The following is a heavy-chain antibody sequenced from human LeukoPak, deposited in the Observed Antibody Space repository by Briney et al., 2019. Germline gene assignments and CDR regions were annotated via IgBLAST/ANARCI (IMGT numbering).Heavy chain of an antibody. CDR1: GFTFTSSA. CDR3: AAIYYYDSSGYLFDY. Sequence: SVKVSCKASGFTFTSSAMQWVRQARGQRLEWIGWIVVGSGNTNYAQKFQERVTITRDMSTSTAYMELSSLRSEDTAVYYCAAIYYYDSSGYLFDYWGQGTLVTVSS. V-gene: IGHV1-58*02. J-gene: IGHJ4*02. CDR2: IVVGSGNT. D-gene: IGHD3-22*01.